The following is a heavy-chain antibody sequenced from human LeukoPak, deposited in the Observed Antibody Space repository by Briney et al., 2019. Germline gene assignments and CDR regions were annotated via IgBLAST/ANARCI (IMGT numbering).Heavy chain of an antibody. J-gene: IGHJ4*02. CDR2: VSNDGRMT. V-gene: IGHV3-74*01. D-gene: IGHD2/OR15-2a*01. CDR3: ARDFHSIDF. CDR1: GFTFSERW. Sequence: GGSLRLSCVTSGFTFSERWMHWVRQAPGKGLVWVSRVSNDGRMTSYADSVKGRFTIARDNAQNTVYLQMHSLRVEDTAVYYCARDFHSIDFWGQGTLVTVSS.